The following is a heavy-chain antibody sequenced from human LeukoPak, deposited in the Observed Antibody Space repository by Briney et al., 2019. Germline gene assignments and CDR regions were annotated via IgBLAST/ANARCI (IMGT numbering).Heavy chain of an antibody. Sequence: GGSLRLSCAASGFTFSSYGMHWVRQAPGKGLEWVAVISYDGSNKYYADSVKGRFTISRDNSKNTLYLQMNSLRAEDTAVYYCAKFIARSDAFDIWGQGTMVTVSS. J-gene: IGHJ3*02. D-gene: IGHD6-13*01. CDR1: GFTFSSYG. CDR3: AKFIARSDAFDI. CDR2: ISYDGSNK. V-gene: IGHV3-30*18.